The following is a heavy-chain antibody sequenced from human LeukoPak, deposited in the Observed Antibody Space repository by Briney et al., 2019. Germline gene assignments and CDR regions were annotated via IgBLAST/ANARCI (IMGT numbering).Heavy chain of an antibody. J-gene: IGHJ2*01. CDR2: IYYSGST. Sequence: PSETLSLTCTVSGDSISSSSYYWGWIRQPPGKGLEWIASIYYSGSTYYNPSLKSRVTISVDTSKNQFSLKLSSVTAADTAVYYCARVPITGTVRYFDLWGRGTLVTVSS. V-gene: IGHV4-39*07. CDR3: ARVPITGTVRYFDL. D-gene: IGHD2-8*02. CDR1: GDSISSSSYY.